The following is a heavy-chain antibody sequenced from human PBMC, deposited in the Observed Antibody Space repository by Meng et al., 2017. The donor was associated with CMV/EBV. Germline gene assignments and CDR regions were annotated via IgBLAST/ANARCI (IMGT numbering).Heavy chain of an antibody. CDR2: IYPSGST. V-gene: IGHV4-4*07. CDR3: ARSMVVAGDWFDP. CDR1: GGSISSYS. Sequence: QGQLQESGPVLVKPPETLFPTCTVSGGSISSYSCSWIRKPTGKGLEWIGRIYPSGSTNYNPYLKSRVTMSVDTSKNQFSLKLSSVTAADTAVYYCARSMVVAGDWFDPWGQGTLVTVSS. J-gene: IGHJ5*02. D-gene: IGHD2-15*01.